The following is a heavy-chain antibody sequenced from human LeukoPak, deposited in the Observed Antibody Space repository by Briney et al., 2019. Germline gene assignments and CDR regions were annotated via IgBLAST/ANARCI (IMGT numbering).Heavy chain of an antibody. Sequence: GGSLRLSCAASGFTFSSYAMSWVRQAPGKGLEWVANIKEDGSKKNYVDSVKGRFTISRDNTKNSLYLQMNSLRAEDTAVYYCATPLDYYDTSGYHEGGDWGQGTLVTVSS. CDR1: GFTFSSYA. J-gene: IGHJ4*02. CDR3: ATPLDYYDTSGYHEGGD. V-gene: IGHV3-7*03. CDR2: IKEDGSKK. D-gene: IGHD3-22*01.